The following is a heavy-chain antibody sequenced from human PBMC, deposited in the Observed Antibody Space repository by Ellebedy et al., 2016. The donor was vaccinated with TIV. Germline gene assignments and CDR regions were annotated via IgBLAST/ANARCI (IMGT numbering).Heavy chain of an antibody. J-gene: IGHJ4*02. CDR3: ARVGRYPHNWSFDS. Sequence: GESLKISCAASGFTFSDYWMAWVRQAPGKGLEWVANIREDGGDRYYVESVKGRFTISRDDAETAAFLHMNSLRAEDTAAYFCARVGRYPHNWSFDSWGQGTLVTVSS. CDR2: IREDGGDR. V-gene: IGHV3-7*01. CDR1: GFTFSDYW. D-gene: IGHD1-20*01.